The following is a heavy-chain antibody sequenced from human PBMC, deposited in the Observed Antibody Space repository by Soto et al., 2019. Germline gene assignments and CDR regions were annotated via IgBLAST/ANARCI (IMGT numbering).Heavy chain of an antibody. CDR1: GFTFSSYA. Sequence: GGSLRLSCAASGFTFSSYAMHWVRQAPGKGLEWVAVISYDGSNKYYADSVKGRFTISRDNSKNTLYLQMNSLRAEDTAVYYCARAQDTATVLQGDPGGFDYWGQGTLVTVSS. CDR2: ISYDGSNK. V-gene: IGHV3-30-3*01. J-gene: IGHJ4*02. D-gene: IGHD5-18*01. CDR3: ARAQDTATVLQGDPGGFDY.